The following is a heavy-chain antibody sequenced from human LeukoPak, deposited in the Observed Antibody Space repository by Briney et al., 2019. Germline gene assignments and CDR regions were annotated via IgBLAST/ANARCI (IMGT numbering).Heavy chain of an antibody. D-gene: IGHD2-15*01. J-gene: IGHJ4*02. V-gene: IGHV1-18*01. CDR3: ARDRKGSRSTVVVVAANHGY. Sequence: ASVKVSCKASGYTFTSYGISWVRQAPGQGLEWMGWISAYNGNTNYAQKLQGRVTMTTDTSTSTAYMELRSLRSDDTAVYYCARDRKGSRSTVVVVAANHGYWGQGTLVTVSS. CDR2: ISAYNGNT. CDR1: GYTFTSYG.